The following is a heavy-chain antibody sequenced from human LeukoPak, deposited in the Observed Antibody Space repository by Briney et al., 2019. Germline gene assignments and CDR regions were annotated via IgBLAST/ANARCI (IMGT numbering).Heavy chain of an antibody. V-gene: IGHV4-59*01. Sequence: SETLSLTCTVSGGSISSYYWSWIRQPPGKGLEWIGYIYYSGSTNYNPSLKSRVTISVDTSKNQSSLKLSSVTAADTAVYYCARGGSSWSLNYFDYWGQGTLVTVSS. CDR3: ARGGSSWSLNYFDY. D-gene: IGHD6-13*01. J-gene: IGHJ4*02. CDR1: GGSISSYY. CDR2: IYYSGST.